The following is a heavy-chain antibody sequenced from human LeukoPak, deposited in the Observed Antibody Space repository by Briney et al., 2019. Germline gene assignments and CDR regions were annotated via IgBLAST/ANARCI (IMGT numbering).Heavy chain of an antibody. CDR3: ATSHYYGSGSPPYYFDY. Sequence: GGSLRLSCAASGFTVSSNYMSWVRQAPGKGLEWVSVIYSGGSTYYADSVKGRFTVSRDNSKNTLYLQMNSLRAEDTAVYYCATSHYYGSGSPPYYFDYWGQGTLVTVSS. D-gene: IGHD3-10*01. V-gene: IGHV3-53*01. CDR1: GFTVSSNY. CDR2: IYSGGST. J-gene: IGHJ4*02.